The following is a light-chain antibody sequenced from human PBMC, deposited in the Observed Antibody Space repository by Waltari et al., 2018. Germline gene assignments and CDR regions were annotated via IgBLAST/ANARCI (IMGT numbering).Light chain of an antibody. Sequence: ELVLTQSPDTLSLSPGERATRSCRASQSVSNYLAWYQQKPGQAPRLLIYDASKTATGIPARFSGSGFGTDFTLTISSLQAEDVAVYYCQQYYSTPFTFGPGTKVDIK. CDR3: QQYYSTPFT. V-gene: IGKV3-11*01. J-gene: IGKJ3*01. CDR1: QSVSNY. CDR2: DAS.